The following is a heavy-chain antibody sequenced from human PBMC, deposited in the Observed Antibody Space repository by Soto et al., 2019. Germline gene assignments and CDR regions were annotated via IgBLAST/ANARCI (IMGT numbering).Heavy chain of an antibody. CDR1: GGSISSGDYY. CDR2: IYYSGST. V-gene: IGHV4-30-4*01. CDR3: ARDNTVGLPADAFDI. J-gene: IGHJ3*02. Sequence: SETLSLTCTVSGGSISSGDYYWSWIRQAPGKGLEWIGYIYYSGSTYYNPSLKSRVTIAVDTPKNQFSLKLSSVTAADTAVYYSARDNTVGLPADAFDIWGQGTMVTVSS. D-gene: IGHD4-17*01.